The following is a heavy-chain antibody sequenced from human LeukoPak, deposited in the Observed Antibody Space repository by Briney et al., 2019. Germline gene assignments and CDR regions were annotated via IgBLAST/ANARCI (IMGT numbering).Heavy chain of an antibody. CDR3: ARHGFSVAGTGFLDC. V-gene: IGHV4-59*08. D-gene: IGHD6-19*01. CDR1: GGSITIYY. Sequence: SETLSLTCTVSGGSITIYYWSWMRQPPGKGLEWIGYIYFSGSTYYNPSLKSRVTMSVDTSKKQFSLKLSTVTAADTAVYYCARHGFSVAGTGFLDCWGQGTLVTVSS. CDR2: IYFSGST. J-gene: IGHJ4*02.